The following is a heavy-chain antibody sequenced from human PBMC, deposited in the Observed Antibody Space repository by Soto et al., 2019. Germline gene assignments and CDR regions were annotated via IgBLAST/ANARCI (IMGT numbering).Heavy chain of an antibody. CDR2: LNSDESST. CDR1: GFTFSSYW. V-gene: IGHV3-74*01. CDR3: ARGNYYDSSGYHDTFDI. J-gene: IGHJ3*02. Sequence: GGSLRLSCAASGFTFSSYWMHWVRQAPGKGLVWVSRLNSDESSTSYADSVKGRFTISRDNAKNTLYLQMNSLRAEDTAVYYCARGNYYDSSGYHDTFDIWGQGTMVTVSS. D-gene: IGHD3-22*01.